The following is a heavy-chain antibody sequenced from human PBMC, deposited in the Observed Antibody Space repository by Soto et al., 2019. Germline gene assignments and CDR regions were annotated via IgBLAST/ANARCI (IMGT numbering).Heavy chain of an antibody. J-gene: IGHJ4*02. CDR1: GYSFTVYY. CDR3: ASTRPFNSVGWFRFDY. CDR2: INGNSGGT. Sequence: ASVKVSCKASGYSFTVYYIHWVRQAPGQGLEWMGWINGNSGGTKFAQKFQGRVTVTRDTSISTAYMELSRLRPDDTAVYYCASTRPFNSVGWFRFDYWGQGTQVTVSS. V-gene: IGHV1-2*02. D-gene: IGHD6-19*01.